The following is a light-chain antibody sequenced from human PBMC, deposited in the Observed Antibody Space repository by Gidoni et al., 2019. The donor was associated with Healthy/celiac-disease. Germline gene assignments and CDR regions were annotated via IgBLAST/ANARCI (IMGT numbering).Light chain of an antibody. J-gene: IGKJ1*01. CDR2: GAA. CDR1: HSVSSSY. V-gene: IGKV3-20*01. CDR3: QQYGSSLRT. Sequence: IVLTHSPGTLSLSPGERATLSCRASHSVSSSYLAWYQQKPGQAPRLLIYGAASRATGIPDRLSGSGSGTDFTRTISRLEPEDFAVYYCQQYGSSLRTFGQXTKVEIK.